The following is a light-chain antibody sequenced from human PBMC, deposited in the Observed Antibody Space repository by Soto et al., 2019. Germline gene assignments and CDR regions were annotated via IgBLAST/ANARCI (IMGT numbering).Light chain of an antibody. Sequence: QSVLTQPPSASGTPGQRVTISCSGGYPNIGSNTVNWYHQLPGTAPKLLIYDNNQRPSGVPDRFSGSTSGTSASLAISGLLSEDEADYYCATWDDSLNGVVFGGGTKLPS. CDR2: DNN. V-gene: IGLV1-44*01. CDR3: ATWDDSLNGVV. J-gene: IGLJ3*02. CDR1: YPNIGSNT.